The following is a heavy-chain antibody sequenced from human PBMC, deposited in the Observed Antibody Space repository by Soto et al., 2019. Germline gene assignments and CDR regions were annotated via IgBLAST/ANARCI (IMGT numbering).Heavy chain of an antibody. CDR1: GFTFNDHF. J-gene: IGHJ4*02. CDR2: IENKANTYTT. CDR3: TRVGYDRSGYYCLDY. Sequence: EVQVVASGGGLVQPGGSLTLSCAASGFTFNDHFMDWVRQAPGEGLEWVGRIENKANTYTTKYAASVKGRFTISRDDSKNSVFLQMNSLKIEDTAVYFCTRVGYDRSGYYCLDYWGQGTLVSVSS. V-gene: IGHV3-72*01. D-gene: IGHD3-22*01.